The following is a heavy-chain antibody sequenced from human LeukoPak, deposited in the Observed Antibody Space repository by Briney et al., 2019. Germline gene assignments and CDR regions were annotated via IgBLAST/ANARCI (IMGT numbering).Heavy chain of an antibody. CDR1: GYTFTSYG. CDR3: ARDLKRGYSSGRYSWSTGSSNDY. CDR2: ISGYNGYT. V-gene: IGHV1-18*01. J-gene: IGHJ4*02. Sequence: ASVKVSCKASGYTFTSYGINWVRQAPGQGLEWMGWISGYNGYTKYEQRLQGRVTMTTDTPTSTAYMELRSLRSDDTAVYYCARDLKRGYSSGRYSWSTGSSNDYWGQGTLVTVSS. D-gene: IGHD6-19*01.